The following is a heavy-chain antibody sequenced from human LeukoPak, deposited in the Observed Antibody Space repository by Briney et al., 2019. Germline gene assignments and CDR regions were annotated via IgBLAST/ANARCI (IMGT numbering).Heavy chain of an antibody. V-gene: IGHV4-4*07. Sequence: SETLSLTCAVYGGSFSGYYWSWIRQPAGKGLEWIGRIYTSGSTNYNPSLKSRVTISVDTSKNQFSLKLSSVTAADTAVYYCARDGVYPFDYWGQGTLVTVS. J-gene: IGHJ4*02. D-gene: IGHD6-13*01. CDR1: GGSFSGYY. CDR3: ARDGVYPFDY. CDR2: IYTSGST.